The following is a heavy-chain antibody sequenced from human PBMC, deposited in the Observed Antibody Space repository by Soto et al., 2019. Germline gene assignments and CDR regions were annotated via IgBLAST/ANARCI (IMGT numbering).Heavy chain of an antibody. J-gene: IGHJ4*02. V-gene: IGHV3-23*01. CDR1: GFTFSSHD. CDR3: AKGVTTSSTFDY. CDR2: ISGSGDRT. Sequence: GGSLRLSCAASGFTFSSHDMSWVRQAPGKGLEWVSAISGSGDRTYYADSVKGRFTISRDNSMNTLYLQMNSLRAEDTAIYYCAKGVTTSSTFDYWGQGALVTVS. D-gene: IGHD2-2*01.